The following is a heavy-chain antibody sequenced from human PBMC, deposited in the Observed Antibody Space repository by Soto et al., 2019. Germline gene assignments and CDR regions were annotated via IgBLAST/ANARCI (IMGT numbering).Heavy chain of an antibody. CDR3: ARDVSPGSSGLYFDAFDI. CDR2: IRKDGSQR. V-gene: IGHV3-7*05. J-gene: IGHJ3*02. CDR1: EFAFSSYW. Sequence: EVHLVESGGGLVQPGGSLTLSCAASEFAFSSYWMTWVRQAPGKGLEWVANIRKDGSQRSYLDSVRGRFTISRDNSKNSLYLQMNSLRAEDTALYFCARDVSPGSSGLYFDAFDIWGQGKMVTVSS. D-gene: IGHD6-25*01.